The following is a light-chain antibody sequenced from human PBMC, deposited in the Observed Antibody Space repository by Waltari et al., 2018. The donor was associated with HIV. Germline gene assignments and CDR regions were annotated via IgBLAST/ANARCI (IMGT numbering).Light chain of an antibody. CDR2: GAS. CDR3: QCYRDWPPT. CDR1: QNLGGM. J-gene: IGKJ1*01. Sequence: EIMVRQSPVTLSVSPGAGATLSCRATQNLGGMLAWYQQTPGQAPRLLIYGASTRATGIPARFSGSGYGTEYTLTISSLQSEDSAIYYCQCYRDWPPTFGQGTKVEIK. V-gene: IGKV3-15*01.